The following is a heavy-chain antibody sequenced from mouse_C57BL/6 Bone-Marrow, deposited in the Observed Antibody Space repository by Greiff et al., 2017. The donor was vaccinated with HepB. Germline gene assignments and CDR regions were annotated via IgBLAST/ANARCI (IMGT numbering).Heavy chain of an antibody. CDR2: IWRGGST. Sequence: QVQLQQSGPGLVQPSQSLSITCTVSGFSLTSYGVHWVRQSPGKGLEWLGVIWRGGSTDYNEAFMSRLSITKDNSKSQVFFKMNSLQADDTAIYYCAPRDAMDYWGQGTSVTVSS. CDR1: GFSLTSYG. D-gene: IGHD3-1*01. V-gene: IGHV2-5*01. J-gene: IGHJ4*01. CDR3: APRDAMDY.